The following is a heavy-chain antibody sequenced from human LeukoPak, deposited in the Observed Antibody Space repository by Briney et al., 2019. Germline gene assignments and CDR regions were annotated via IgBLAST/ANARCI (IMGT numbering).Heavy chain of an antibody. V-gene: IGHV1-2*02. D-gene: IGHD4-23*01. J-gene: IGHJ4*02. CDR1: GYTFTGYY. Sequence: ASVKVPCKASGYTFTGYYMHWVRQAPGQGLEWMGWINPNSGGTNYAQKFQGRVTMTRDTSISTAYMELSRLRSDDTAVYYCARPIIYGGNSHTDYWGQGTLVTVSS. CDR3: ARPIIYGGNSHTDY. CDR2: INPNSGGT.